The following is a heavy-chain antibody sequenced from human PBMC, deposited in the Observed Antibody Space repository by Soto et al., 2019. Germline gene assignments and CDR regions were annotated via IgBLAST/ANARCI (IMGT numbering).Heavy chain of an antibody. D-gene: IGHD6-19*01. CDR3: AKTPRQWLVYFDY. CDR2: ISGSGGTT. V-gene: IGHV3-23*01. Sequence: EVQLLESGGGLVQPGGSLRLSCAASGFTFSNYAIAWVRQAPGKGLEWVSGISGSGGTTYYADSVKGRFTISRDNSKDRGHVHMNSLRAEGTAVDYCAKTPRQWLVYFDYWGQGAMVTVSS. CDR1: GFTFSNYA. J-gene: IGHJ4*02.